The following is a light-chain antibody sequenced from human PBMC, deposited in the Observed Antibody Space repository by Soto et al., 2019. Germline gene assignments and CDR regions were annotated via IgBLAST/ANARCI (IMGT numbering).Light chain of an antibody. CDR1: QTIDSY. CDR3: QQTYITPRT. J-gene: IGKJ1*01. V-gene: IGKV1-39*01. CDR2: GAS. Sequence: DIQMTQSPSSLSASVGDRVTISCRASQTIDSYLSWYQQKPGKPPNLLIFGASSLHSGVPSRFTGSGSGTDFTLTITSLQAEDFATYYCQQTYITPRTFGQGTKVEI.